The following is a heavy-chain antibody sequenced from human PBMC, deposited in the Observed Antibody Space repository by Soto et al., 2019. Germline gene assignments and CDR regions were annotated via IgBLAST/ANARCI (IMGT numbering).Heavy chain of an antibody. J-gene: IGHJ5*02. V-gene: IGHV1-3*01. D-gene: IGHD3-22*01. CDR3: ARDVYYYDSSGSLRGGWFDP. CDR1: GYTFTSYA. Sequence: QVQLVQSGAEVKKPGASVKVSCKASGYTFTSYAMHWVRQAPGQRLEWMGWINAGNGNTKYSQKFQGRVTITRDTSXXTXYXXLSSLRSEDTAVYYCARDVYYYDSSGSLRGGWFDPWGQGTLVTVSS. CDR2: INAGNGNT.